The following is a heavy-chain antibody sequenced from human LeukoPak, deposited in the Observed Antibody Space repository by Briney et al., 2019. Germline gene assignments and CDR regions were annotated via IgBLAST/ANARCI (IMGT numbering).Heavy chain of an antibody. V-gene: IGHV1-2*06. CDR1: GYTFTWYY. Sequence: GASVKVSSKAAGYTFTWYYMFWVRQAPGQGLEWMGRINPNSGGTNYAQKFQGRVTMTRDTSISTSYMELSRLRSDDTAVYYCARGSCSGGSCYSVENWFDPWGQGTLVTVSS. CDR2: INPNSGGT. J-gene: IGHJ5*02. CDR3: ARGSCSGGSCYSVENWFDP. D-gene: IGHD2-15*01.